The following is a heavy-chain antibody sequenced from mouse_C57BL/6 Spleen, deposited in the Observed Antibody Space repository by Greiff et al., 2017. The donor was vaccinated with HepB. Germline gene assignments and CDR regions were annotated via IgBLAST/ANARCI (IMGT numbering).Heavy chain of an antibody. CDR2: ISSGGSYT. D-gene: IGHD2-4*01. CDR1: GFTFSSYG. V-gene: IGHV5-6*01. CDR3: ARYYDYDRGYAMDY. J-gene: IGHJ4*01. Sequence: EVKLMESGGDLVKPGGSLKLSCAASGFTFSSYGMSWVRQTPDKRLEWVATISSGGSYTYYPDSVKGRFTISRDNAKNTLYLQMSSLKSEDTAMYYCARYYDYDRGYAMDYWGQGTSVTVSS.